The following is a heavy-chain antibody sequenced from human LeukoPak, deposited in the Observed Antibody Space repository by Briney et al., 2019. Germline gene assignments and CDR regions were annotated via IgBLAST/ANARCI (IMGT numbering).Heavy chain of an antibody. V-gene: IGHV4-31*03. D-gene: IGHD3-22*01. CDR3: ARERKYYYDSSAMGAFDI. CDR2: IYYSGST. Sequence: PSETLSLTCTVSGGSISRYYWSWIRQHPGKGLEWIGYIYYSGSTYYNPSLKSRVTISVDTSKNQFSLKLSSVTAADTAVYYCARERKYYYDSSAMGAFDIWGQGTMVTVSS. CDR1: GGSISRYY. J-gene: IGHJ3*02.